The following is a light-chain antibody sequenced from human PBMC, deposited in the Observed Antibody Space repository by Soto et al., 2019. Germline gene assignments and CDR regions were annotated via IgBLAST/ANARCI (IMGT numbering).Light chain of an antibody. CDR2: EGS. CDR1: SSDVGSYNL. V-gene: IGLV2-23*03. J-gene: IGLJ1*01. Sequence: QSVLTQPAPVSGSPGQSITISCTGTSSDVGSYNLVSWYQQHPGKAPKLMIYEGSKRPSGVSNRFSGSKSGNTASLTISGLQAEDEADYCCCSYAGSSTFPVFGTGTKVTVL. CDR3: CSYAGSSTFPV.